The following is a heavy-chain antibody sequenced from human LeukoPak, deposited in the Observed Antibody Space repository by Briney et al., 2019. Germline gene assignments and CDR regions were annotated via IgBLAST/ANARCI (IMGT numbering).Heavy chain of an antibody. V-gene: IGHV3-73*01. J-gene: IGHJ4*02. CDR3: TTILFY. Sequence: GGSLRLSCAVSEFTFSNYDMHWVREASGKGLEGVGGIRSKANSYATAYAASVNGRFTIPRDDSKNTAHLQINSLKTEDTAVYYCTTILFYWGQGTLVTVSS. CDR2: IRSKANSYAT. D-gene: IGHD2/OR15-2a*01. CDR1: EFTFSNYD.